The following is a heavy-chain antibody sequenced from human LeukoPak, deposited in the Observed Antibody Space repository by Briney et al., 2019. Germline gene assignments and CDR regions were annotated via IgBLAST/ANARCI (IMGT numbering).Heavy chain of an antibody. D-gene: IGHD6-13*01. CDR1: GGSISSSSYY. CDR3: ARSSWNNWFDP. Sequence: SETLSLTCTVSGGSISSSSYYWGWIRQPPGKGLEWIVSIYYSGSTYYNPSLKSRVTISVDTSKNQFSLKLSSVTAADTAVYYCARSSWNNWFDPWGQGTLVTVSS. V-gene: IGHV4-39*07. CDR2: IYYSGST. J-gene: IGHJ5*02.